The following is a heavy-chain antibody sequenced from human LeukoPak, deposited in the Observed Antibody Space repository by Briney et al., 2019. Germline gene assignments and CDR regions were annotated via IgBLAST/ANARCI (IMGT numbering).Heavy chain of an antibody. CDR3: ARIRDRQWLADY. Sequence: SGPALVKPTQTLTLTCTFSGFSLSTSGMCVSWIRQPPGKALEWLARIDWDDGKYYSTSLKTRLTISKDTSKNQVVLTMTNMDPVDTATYYCARIRDRQWLADYWGQGTLVTVSS. D-gene: IGHD6-19*01. V-gene: IGHV2-70*11. CDR1: GFSLSTSGMC. J-gene: IGHJ4*02. CDR2: IDWDDGK.